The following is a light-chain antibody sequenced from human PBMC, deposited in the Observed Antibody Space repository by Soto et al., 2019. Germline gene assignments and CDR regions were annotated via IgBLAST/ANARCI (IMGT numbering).Light chain of an antibody. V-gene: IGKV1-5*01. J-gene: IGKJ1*01. CDR2: DDS. CDR3: QQYNSYSPWT. Sequence: DIQMTQSPSTLSASVGDRVTINCRASQSISSWLAWYKQKPGKAPKLLIYDDSSLESGVPSRFSGSRSGTEFTLTFSSLQPDDFATYYCQQYNSYSPWTFGQGTKVDIK. CDR1: QSISSW.